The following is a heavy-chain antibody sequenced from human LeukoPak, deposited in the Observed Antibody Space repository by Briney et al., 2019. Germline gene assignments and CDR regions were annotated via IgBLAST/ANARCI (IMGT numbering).Heavy chain of an antibody. CDR1: GFTFSDYC. CDR2: ISSSGSTI. V-gene: IGHV3-11*01. CDR3: ARSRKIGAAAGPYFDY. D-gene: IGHD6-13*01. Sequence: GGSLRLSCAASGFTFSDYCMSWIRQAPGKGLEWVSYISSSGSTIYYADSVKGRFTISRDNAKNSLYLQMNSLRAEDTAVYYCARSRKIGAAAGPYFDYWGQGTLVTVSS. J-gene: IGHJ4*02.